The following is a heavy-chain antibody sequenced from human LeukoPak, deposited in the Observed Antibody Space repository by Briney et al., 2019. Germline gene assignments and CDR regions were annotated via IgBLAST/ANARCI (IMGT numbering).Heavy chain of an antibody. CDR1: GLTFSSYW. CDR2: IKQDGSER. Sequence: GGSLRLSCAASGLTFSSYWMSWVRQAPGKGLEWVANIKQDGSERYYVDSVKGRFTISRDNAKNSLYLQMNSLRAGDTAVYYCARTIEMATISYFDYWGQGTLVTVSS. V-gene: IGHV3-7*01. CDR3: ARTIEMATISYFDY. J-gene: IGHJ4*02. D-gene: IGHD5-24*01.